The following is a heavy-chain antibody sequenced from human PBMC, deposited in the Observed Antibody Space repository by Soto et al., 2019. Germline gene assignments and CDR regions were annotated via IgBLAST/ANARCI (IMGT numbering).Heavy chain of an antibody. V-gene: IGHV3-23*01. CDR3: AKNGRAAAMYNWFDP. CDR2: ISGSGGTT. CDR1: GFTFSSYA. Sequence: EVQLLESGGGLVQPGGSLRLSCTGSGFTFSSYAMNWVRQDPGKGLECVSTISGSGGTTYYADSVKGRFTISRDNSKNTLYLQMSSLRAEDTAVYYCAKNGRAAAMYNWFDPWGQGTLVTVSS. J-gene: IGHJ5*02. D-gene: IGHD6-13*01.